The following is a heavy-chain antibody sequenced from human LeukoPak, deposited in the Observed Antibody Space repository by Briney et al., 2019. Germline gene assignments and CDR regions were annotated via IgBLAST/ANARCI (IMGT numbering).Heavy chain of an antibody. CDR2: ISAYNGNT. V-gene: IGHV1-18*01. Sequence: GASVKVSCKASGYTFTSYGISWVRQAPGQGLEWMGWISAYNGNTNYAQKLQGRVTMTTDTSTSTAYMELRSLRSDDTAVYYCARVLAAAWRNYYYYYMDVWGKGTTVTISS. J-gene: IGHJ6*03. CDR1: GYTFTSYG. D-gene: IGHD6-13*01. CDR3: ARVLAAAWRNYYYYYMDV.